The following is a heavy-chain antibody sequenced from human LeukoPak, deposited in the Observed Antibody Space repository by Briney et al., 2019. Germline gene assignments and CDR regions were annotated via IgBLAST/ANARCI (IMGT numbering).Heavy chain of an antibody. CDR3: ARVGGDYVESDY. D-gene: IGHD4-17*01. Sequence: ASVKVSCKASGYTFTGYYMHWVRQAPGQGLEWMGWINPNSGGTNYAQKFQGRVTMTRDTSISTAYMELGRLRSDDTAVYYCARVGGDYVESDYWGQGTLVTVSS. CDR2: INPNSGGT. CDR1: GYTFTGYY. V-gene: IGHV1-2*02. J-gene: IGHJ4*02.